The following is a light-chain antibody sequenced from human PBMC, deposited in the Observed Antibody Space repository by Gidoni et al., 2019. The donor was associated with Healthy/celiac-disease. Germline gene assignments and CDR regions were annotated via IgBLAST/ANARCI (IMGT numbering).Light chain of an antibody. CDR1: SSDVGGYNY. J-gene: IGLJ2*01. Sequence: QSALTQPPSASGSPGQSVTISCTGTSSDVGGYNYVSWYQQHPGKAPKLMIYEVSTRPSGVPDRFSGSKSGNTASLTVSGLQAEDEADYYCSSYAGSNNPPVVFGGGTKLTVL. CDR3: SSYAGSNNPPVV. V-gene: IGLV2-8*01. CDR2: EVS.